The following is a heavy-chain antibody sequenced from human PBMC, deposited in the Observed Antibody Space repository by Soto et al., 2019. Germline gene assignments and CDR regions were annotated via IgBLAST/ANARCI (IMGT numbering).Heavy chain of an antibody. J-gene: IGHJ6*02. CDR2: IHNGGST. CDR1: GGSISDHY. D-gene: IGHD3-3*01. V-gene: IGHV4-59*11. Sequence: SETLSLTCTVSGGSISDHYYMWIRQSPGKGLEYIGYIHNGGSTNYNPSLKSRVIISVDTSKNQFSLKLTSVTAADTAVYYCARGVFWRYYYYYGMDVWGQGTTVTVSS. CDR3: ARGVFWRYYYYYGMDV.